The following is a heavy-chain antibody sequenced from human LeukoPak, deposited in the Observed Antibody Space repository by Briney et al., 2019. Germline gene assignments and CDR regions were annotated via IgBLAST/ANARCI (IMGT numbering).Heavy chain of an antibody. Sequence: PGGSLRLSWAASGFTFSSYTMNWVRQAPGKGLEWVSSISSSSSYMYYADSVKGRFTISRDNAKNSLYLQMNSLRAEDTAVYYCARDRDVPAIGMDVWGQGTTVTVSS. V-gene: IGHV3-21*06. CDR3: ARDRDVPAIGMDV. CDR2: ISSSSSYM. CDR1: GFTFSSYT. J-gene: IGHJ6*02.